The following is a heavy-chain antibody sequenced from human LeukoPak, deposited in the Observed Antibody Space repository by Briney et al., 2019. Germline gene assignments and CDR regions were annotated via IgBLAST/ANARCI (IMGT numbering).Heavy chain of an antibody. CDR1: GFTFDDYA. J-gene: IGHJ4*02. Sequence: PGGSLRLSCAASGFTFDDYAMHWVRQAPGKGLEWVSLISWDGGSTYYADSVKGRFTISRDNSKNSLYLQMNSLRAEDTALYYCAAFGGTPRGDFDYWGQGTLVTVSS. V-gene: IGHV3-43D*03. CDR2: ISWDGGST. D-gene: IGHD3-16*01. CDR3: AAFGGTPRGDFDY.